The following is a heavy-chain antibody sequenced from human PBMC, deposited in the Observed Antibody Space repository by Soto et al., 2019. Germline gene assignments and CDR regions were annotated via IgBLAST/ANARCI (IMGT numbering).Heavy chain of an antibody. J-gene: IGHJ4*02. CDR1: GGSMSSYY. Sequence: TSETLSLTCIVSGGSMSSYYWNWIRQPPGKGLEWIGYIYYSGSTNYNPSLKSRVTISVDTSKKQFSLKLISVTAADTAVYYCARGKYYDSSGYSAGNYWGQGTLVTVSS. CDR3: ARGKYYDSSGYSAGNY. CDR2: IYYSGST. D-gene: IGHD3-22*01. V-gene: IGHV4-59*01.